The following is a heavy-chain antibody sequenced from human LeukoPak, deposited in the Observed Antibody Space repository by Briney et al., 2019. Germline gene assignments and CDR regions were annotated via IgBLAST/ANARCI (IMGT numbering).Heavy chain of an antibody. Sequence: PSETLSLTCAVSGDSIGSNNWWSWVRQPPGKGLEYIGEIYHSGTTNYNPSLKSRVTISVDTSKNQFSLKLSSVTAADTAVYYCARHRLGSSTSCDADYWGQGTLVTVSS. CDR1: GDSIGSNNW. J-gene: IGHJ4*02. V-gene: IGHV4-4*02. D-gene: IGHD2-2*01. CDR2: IYHSGTT. CDR3: ARHRLGSSTSCDADY.